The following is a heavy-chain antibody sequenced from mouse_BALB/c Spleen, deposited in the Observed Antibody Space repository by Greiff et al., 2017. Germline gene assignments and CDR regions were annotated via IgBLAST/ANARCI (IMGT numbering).Heavy chain of an antibody. CDR3: ARDRGYGAMDY. Sequence: EVHLVESGGGLVKPGGSLKLSCAASGFTFSSYAMSWVRQSPEKRLEWVAEISSGGSYTYYPDTVTGRFTISRDNAKNTLYLEMSSLRSEDTAMYYCARDRGYGAMDYWGQGTSVTVSS. D-gene: IGHD3-1*01. V-gene: IGHV5-9-4*01. J-gene: IGHJ4*01. CDR1: GFTFSSYA. CDR2: ISSGGSYT.